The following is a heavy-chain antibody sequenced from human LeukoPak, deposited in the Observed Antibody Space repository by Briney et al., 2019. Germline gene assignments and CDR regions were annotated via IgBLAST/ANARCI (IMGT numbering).Heavy chain of an antibody. CDR2: FNSRSSTI. V-gene: IGHV3-48*01. CDR1: RFTFSYYG. CDR3: AREVGTPQAFDI. Sequence: GGSLRLSCAASRFTFSYYGVNWVRQAPGRGVEWVSYFNSRSSTIYYADSVRGRFTNSRDNAKNPLYLQMNSLKAEDTAIYYCAREVGTPQAFDIWGQGTMVTVSS. D-gene: IGHD1-14*01. J-gene: IGHJ3*02.